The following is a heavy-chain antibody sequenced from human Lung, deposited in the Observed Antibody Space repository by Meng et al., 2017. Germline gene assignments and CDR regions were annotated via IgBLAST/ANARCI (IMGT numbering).Heavy chain of an antibody. CDR1: GYTCTTYG. CDR2: ISPYNGYT. D-gene: IGHD2-15*01. J-gene: IGHJ4*02. V-gene: IGHV1-18*01. Sequence: QVTLMQSGAEVKKPGGSGKVACKDCGYTCTTYGISWLRQAPGQGLEWMGWISPYNGYTSSIQKFQGRVTMTTDTSTSTAYMELMSLGSDDTAVYYCAILSHCTGGTCYPYDYWGQGTLVTVSS. CDR3: AILSHCTGGTCYPYDY.